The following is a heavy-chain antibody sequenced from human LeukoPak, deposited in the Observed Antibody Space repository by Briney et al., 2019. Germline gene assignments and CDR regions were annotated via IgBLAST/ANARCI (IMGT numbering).Heavy chain of an antibody. D-gene: IGHD3-22*01. V-gene: IGHV4-34*01. CDR2: INHSGST. CDR3: ARVSAARYYDSNGYYSLRYYYGMDV. Sequence: SETLSLTCAVYGGSFSGYYWSWIRQPPGKGLEWIGEINHSGSTNYNPSLKSRVTISVDTSKNQFSLKLSSVTAADTAVYYCARVSAARYYDSNGYYSLRYYYGMDVWGQGTTVTVSS. CDR1: GGSFSGYY. J-gene: IGHJ6*02.